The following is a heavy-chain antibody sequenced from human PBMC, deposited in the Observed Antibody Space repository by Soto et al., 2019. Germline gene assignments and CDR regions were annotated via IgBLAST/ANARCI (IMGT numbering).Heavy chain of an antibody. J-gene: IGHJ4*02. CDR3: ARALSSSPY. D-gene: IGHD2-2*01. V-gene: IGHV3-30-3*01. Sequence: VGSLRLSCAASGFTVSSYAMHWVRQAPGKGLEWVAVISYDGSNKYYADSVKGRFTISRDNSKNTLYLQMNSLRAEDTAVYYCARALSSSPYWGQGTRVTV. CDR1: GFTVSSYA. CDR2: ISYDGSNK.